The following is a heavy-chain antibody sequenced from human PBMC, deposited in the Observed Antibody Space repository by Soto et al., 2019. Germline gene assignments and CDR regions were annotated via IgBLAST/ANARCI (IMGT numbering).Heavy chain of an antibody. CDR2: INPSSGST. D-gene: IGHD2-15*01. CDR3: ARGYCSGGSCYHDAFDI. V-gene: IGHV1-46*01. CDR1: GYTFTSYD. Sequence: ASVKVSCKASGYTFTSYDMHWVRQAPGQGLEWMGIINPSSGSTNYAQKFQGRVTMTGDTSTSTVYMELSSLRSEDTAVYYCARGYCSGGSCYHDAFDIWGQGTMVTVSS. J-gene: IGHJ3*02.